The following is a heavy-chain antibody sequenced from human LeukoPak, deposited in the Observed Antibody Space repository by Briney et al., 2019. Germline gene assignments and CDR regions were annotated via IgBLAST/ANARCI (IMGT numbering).Heavy chain of an antibody. CDR1: GYTFTGYY. D-gene: IGHD3-22*01. CDR2: INPNSGGT. CDR3: ARDYNYYYDSSGRVPSY. V-gene: IGHV1-2*02. J-gene: IGHJ4*02. Sequence: GASVKVSCKASGYTFTGYYMHWVRQAPGQGLEWMGWINPNSGGTNYAQKLQGRVTMTTDTSTSTAYMELRSLRSDDTAVYYCARDYNYYYDSSGRVPSYWGQGTLVTVSS.